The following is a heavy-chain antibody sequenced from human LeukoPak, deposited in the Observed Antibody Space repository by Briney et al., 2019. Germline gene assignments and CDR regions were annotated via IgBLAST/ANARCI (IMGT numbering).Heavy chain of an antibody. V-gene: IGHV1-2*02. CDR3: ARGWGLLWFGELSSAGPIDY. CDR1: GYTFTGYY. J-gene: IGHJ4*02. CDR2: INPNSGGT. Sequence: ASVKVSCKASGYTFTGYYMHWVRQAPGQGLEWMGWINPNSGGTNYAQKFQGRVTMTRAASISTAYMELSRLRSDDTAVYCCARGWGLLWFGELSSAGPIDYWGQGTLVTVSS. D-gene: IGHD3-10*01.